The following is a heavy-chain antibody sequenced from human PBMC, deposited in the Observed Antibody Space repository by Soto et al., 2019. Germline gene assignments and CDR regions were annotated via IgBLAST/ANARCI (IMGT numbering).Heavy chain of an antibody. Sequence: EVQLVESGGGLVQPGGSLRLSCAASGFTFSSYWMHWVRQAPGKGLVWVSRINSDGSTTSYAGSVKGRFTISRDNAKNTLYLQMNSLRAEDTAVYYCARVRNGDWYFDYWGQGTLVTISS. V-gene: IGHV3-74*01. CDR2: INSDGSTT. J-gene: IGHJ4*02. CDR1: GFTFSSYW. CDR3: ARVRNGDWYFDY. D-gene: IGHD4-17*01.